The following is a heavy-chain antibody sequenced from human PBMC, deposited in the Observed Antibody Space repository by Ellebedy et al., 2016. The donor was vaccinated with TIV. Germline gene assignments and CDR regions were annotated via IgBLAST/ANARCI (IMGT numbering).Heavy chain of an antibody. CDR1: GYTFTGHY. D-gene: IGHD3-3*02. Sequence: ASVKVSXXASGYTFTGHYLHWVRQAPGQGLEWMGWINPNSGVTNYAQKFQGRVTMTRDRSISTAYMEVTRLRSDDTAVYYCARGALYYYAMDVWGQGTTVTVSS. J-gene: IGHJ6*02. V-gene: IGHV1-2*02. CDR3: ARGALYYYAMDV. CDR2: INPNSGVT.